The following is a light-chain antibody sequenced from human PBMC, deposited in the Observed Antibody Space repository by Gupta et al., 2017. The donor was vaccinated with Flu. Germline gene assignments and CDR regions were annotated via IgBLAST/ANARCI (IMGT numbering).Light chain of an antibody. V-gene: IGKV1-39*01. J-gene: IGKJ1*01. CDR1: QSVGTY. Sequence: DIQMTQSPSSLSASVGDKVTITCRASQSVGTYLSWYQQKPGNAPKLLIYSGSTLQSGVPSRFSGRGAATEFTLTITSLQPEDFATYYCQQIFSNPRWTFGQGTHVDVK. CDR3: QQIFSNPRWT. CDR2: SGS.